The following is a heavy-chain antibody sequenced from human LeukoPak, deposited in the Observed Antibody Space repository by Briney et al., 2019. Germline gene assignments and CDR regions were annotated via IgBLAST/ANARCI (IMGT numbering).Heavy chain of an antibody. CDR1: GLTFSDYY. Sequence: GGSLRLSCSASGLTFSDYYMSWIRQDPGKGLEWVSYISKSSSSTNYADSVKGRFSISRDNAKNSLYLQLDSLTVEDTAVYYCARVRSSGSPLDYWGQGTLVTVSS. J-gene: IGHJ4*02. CDR2: ISKSSSST. D-gene: IGHD3-10*01. CDR3: ARVRSSGSPLDY. V-gene: IGHV3-11*05.